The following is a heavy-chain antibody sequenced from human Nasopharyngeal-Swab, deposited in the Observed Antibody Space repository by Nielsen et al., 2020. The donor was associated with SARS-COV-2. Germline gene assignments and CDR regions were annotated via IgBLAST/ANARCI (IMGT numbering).Heavy chain of an antibody. D-gene: IGHD6-6*01. CDR3: ARGRQLGGDY. J-gene: IGHJ4*02. CDR1: GFTFSSYS. CDR2: ISSSSSYI. Sequence: GESLKISCAASGFTFSSYSMNWVRQAPGKGLEWVSSISSSSSYIYYADSVKGRFTISRDNAKNSLYLQMNSLRAEDTAVYYCARGRQLGGDYWGQGTLVTVSS. V-gene: IGHV3-21*01.